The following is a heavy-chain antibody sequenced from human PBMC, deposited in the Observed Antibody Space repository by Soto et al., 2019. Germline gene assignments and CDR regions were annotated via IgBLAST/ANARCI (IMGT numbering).Heavy chain of an antibody. J-gene: IGHJ4*02. D-gene: IGHD4-17*01. CDR2: ISSSSSYT. Sequence: GRSLRLSCAASGFTFSDYYMSWIRQAPGKGLEWVSYISSSSSYTNYADSVKGRFTISRDNAKNSLYLQMNSLRAEDTAVYYCARDPYGDYGYWGQGTLVTVSS. V-gene: IGHV3-11*06. CDR1: GFTFSDYY. CDR3: ARDPYGDYGY.